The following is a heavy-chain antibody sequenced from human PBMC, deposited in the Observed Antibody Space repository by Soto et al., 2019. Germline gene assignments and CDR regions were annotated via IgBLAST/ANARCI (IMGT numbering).Heavy chain of an antibody. CDR2: IYYSGST. CDR1: GGSISSGDYY. Sequence: SETLSLTCTVSGGSISSGDYYWSWIRQPPGKGLEWIGYIYYSGSTYYNPSLKSRVTISVDTSKNQFSLKLSSVTAADTAVYYCARAGSGTGDAFDIWGQGTMVTVSS. V-gene: IGHV4-30-4*01. D-gene: IGHD1-7*01. J-gene: IGHJ3*02. CDR3: ARAGSGTGDAFDI.